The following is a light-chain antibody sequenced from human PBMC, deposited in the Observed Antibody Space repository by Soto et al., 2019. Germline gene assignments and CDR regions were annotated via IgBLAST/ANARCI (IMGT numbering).Light chain of an antibody. CDR3: QNYNSAPWT. CDR2: AAS. J-gene: IGKJ1*01. CDR1: QDIADY. Sequence: DIQMTQSPSSLSASVGDRVTITCRASQDIADYLAWYQQKPGQVPNLLIYAASTLQSGVPSRFTGSGSGTVFTLTITGLQPEVFATYYCQNYNSAPWTFGRGTKVNIK. V-gene: IGKV1-27*01.